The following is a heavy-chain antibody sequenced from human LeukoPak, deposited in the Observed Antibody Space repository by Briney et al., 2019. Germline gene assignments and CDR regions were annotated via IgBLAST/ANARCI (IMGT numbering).Heavy chain of an antibody. CDR1: GFTFSTYD. V-gene: IGHV3-23*01. CDR3: AKEGLVERIDH. D-gene: IGHD2-8*02. Sequence: GGSLRLSCAASGFTFSTYDMTWVRQAPGKGLEWISGISGSADNTYYAESVKGRFTISRDNSKNTLYLQMNSLRAEDTAVYYCAKEGLVERIDHWGQGTLVTVSS. CDR2: ISGSADNT. J-gene: IGHJ4*02.